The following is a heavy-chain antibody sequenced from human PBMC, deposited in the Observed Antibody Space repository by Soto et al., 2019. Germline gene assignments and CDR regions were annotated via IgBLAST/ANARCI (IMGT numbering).Heavy chain of an antibody. V-gene: IGHV4-34*01. CDR3: SRTSNLDV. J-gene: IGHJ6*02. D-gene: IGHD4-4*01. CDR2: INYSGNT. Sequence: QVQLQQWGAGLLKPSETLSLTCAVYGESLSGYYGNWIRQSPGKGLAWIAEINYSGNTNNNPSLKSRVTISIDTSKNQFSLNMSSVTAADTAVYYCSRTSNLDVWGQGTTVIVSS. CDR1: GESLSGYY.